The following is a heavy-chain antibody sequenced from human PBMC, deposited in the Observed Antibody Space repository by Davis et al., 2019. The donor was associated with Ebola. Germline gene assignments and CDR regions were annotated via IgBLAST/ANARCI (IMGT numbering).Heavy chain of an antibody. CDR3: AMIQLWLFNY. J-gene: IGHJ4*02. V-gene: IGHV3-7*03. CDR2: IKQDGSEK. Sequence: GESLKISCAASGFTFSSNWKSWVRQAAGKGLEWVTNIKQDGSEKYYVDSVKGRFTISRDNAKNSLYLQMNSLRAEDTAVYYCAMIQLWLFNYWGQGTLVTVSS. D-gene: IGHD5-18*01. CDR1: GFTFSSNW.